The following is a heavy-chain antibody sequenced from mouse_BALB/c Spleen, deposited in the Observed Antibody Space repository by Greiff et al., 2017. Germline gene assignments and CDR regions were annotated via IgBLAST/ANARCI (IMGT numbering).Heavy chain of an antibody. Sequence: DVKLVESGGGLVQPGGSRKLSCAASGFTFSSFGMHWVRQAPEKGLEWVAYISSGSSTIYYADTVKGRFTISRDNPKNTLYLQMSSLKSEDTAMYYCARDRFQANLAWFAYWGQGTLVTVSA. CDR2: ISSGSSTI. CDR1: GFTFSSFG. V-gene: IGHV5-17*02. D-gene: IGHD6-1*01. J-gene: IGHJ3*01. CDR3: ARDRFQANLAWFAY.